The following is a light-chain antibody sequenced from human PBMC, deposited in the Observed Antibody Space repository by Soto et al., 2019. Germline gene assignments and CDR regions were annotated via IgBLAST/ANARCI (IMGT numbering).Light chain of an antibody. CDR3: QQYNFYWS. CDR2: DAS. V-gene: IGKV1-5*01. J-gene: IGKJ1*01. CDR1: ENISGW. Sequence: DIQMTQSPSTLSASVGDRVTITCRASENISGWLAWYQQKPGRAPKLLIYDASSLESGVPSRFSGSGSGRKFSLPISSLQADDFGTYSCQQYNFYWSFGQGAKVDIK.